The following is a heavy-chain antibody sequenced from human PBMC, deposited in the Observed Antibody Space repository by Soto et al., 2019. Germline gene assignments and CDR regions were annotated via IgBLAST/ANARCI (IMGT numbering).Heavy chain of an antibody. CDR2: ITRNSDI. CDR1: GFTFSSYS. D-gene: IGHD2-2*01. CDR3: ARDIGCSSTSCYGTDYYYYGMDV. J-gene: IGHJ6*02. Sequence: GGSLRLSCAASGFTFSSYSIHWVRQAPGRGLEWVSAITRNSDIYYADSVKGRFTISRDNAKNSVSLQMDSLRAGDTAVYYCARDIGCSSTSCYGTDYYYYGMDVWGQGTTVTAP. V-gene: IGHV3-21*01.